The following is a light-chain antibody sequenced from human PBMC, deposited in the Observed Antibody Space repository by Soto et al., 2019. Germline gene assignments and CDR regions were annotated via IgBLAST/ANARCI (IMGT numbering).Light chain of an antibody. Sequence: DIQITQSLSSLSASVGDRVTIPCRASQGISNYLAWYQQKPGKVPKLLIYAASTLQSGVPSRFSGSGSGTDFTLTISSLQPEDVATYYCQKYNSAPRTFGQGTKVDIK. CDR2: AAS. CDR1: QGISNY. J-gene: IGKJ1*01. CDR3: QKYNSAPRT. V-gene: IGKV1-27*01.